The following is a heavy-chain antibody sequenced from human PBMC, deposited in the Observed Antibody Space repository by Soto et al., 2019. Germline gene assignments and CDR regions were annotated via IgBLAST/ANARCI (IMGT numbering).Heavy chain of an antibody. D-gene: IGHD3-3*01. J-gene: IGHJ5*02. CDR3: ARHITSTIFGVVIDNWLDP. CDR1: GYSFTSYW. CDR2: IDPSDSYT. Sequence: PGESLKISCKGSGYSFTSYWISWVRQMPGKGLEWMGRIDPSDSYTNYSPSFQGHVTISADKSISTAYLQWSSLKASDTAMYYCARHITSTIFGVVIDNWLDPWGQGTLVTVSS. V-gene: IGHV5-10-1*01.